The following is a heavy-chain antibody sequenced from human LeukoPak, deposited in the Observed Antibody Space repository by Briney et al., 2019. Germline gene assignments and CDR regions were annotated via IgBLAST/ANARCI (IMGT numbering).Heavy chain of an antibody. D-gene: IGHD2-2*01. CDR3: AKHHIVVVPAAIDY. CDR2: IIPIFGTA. J-gene: IGHJ4*02. CDR1: GGTFSSYA. Sequence: GASVKVSCKASGGTFSSYAISWVRQAPGQGLEWMGGIIPIFGTANYAQKFQGRVTITADESTSTAYMELSSLRSEDTAVYYCAKHHIVVVPAAIDYWGQGTLVTVSS. V-gene: IGHV1-69*01.